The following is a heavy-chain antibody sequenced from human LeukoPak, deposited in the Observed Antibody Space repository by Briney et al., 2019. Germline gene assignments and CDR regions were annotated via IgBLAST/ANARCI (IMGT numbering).Heavy chain of an antibody. CDR2: FDPEDGET. D-gene: IGHD4-17*01. Sequence: ASVKVSCKVSGYTLTELSMHWVRQAPGKGLEWMGGFDPEDGETIYAQKFQGRVTMTEDTSTDTAYMELSSLRSEDTAVYYCATGFRLYGDFRNAFDIWGQGTMVTVPS. V-gene: IGHV1-24*01. CDR1: GYTLTELS. J-gene: IGHJ3*02. CDR3: ATGFRLYGDFRNAFDI.